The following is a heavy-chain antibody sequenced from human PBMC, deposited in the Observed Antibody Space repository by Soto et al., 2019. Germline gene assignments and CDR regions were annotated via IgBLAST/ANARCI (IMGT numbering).Heavy chain of an antibody. J-gene: IGHJ6*02. Sequence: SLGLGCAASRFSLSSYAMHLVRQDQGKGLEWVAVISYDGSNKYYADSVKGRFTISRDNSKNTLYLQMDSLRAEDTDVYYWARHFGVVHYGMDVWGQATTV. CDR2: ISYDGSNK. CDR3: ARHFGVVHYGMDV. CDR1: RFSLSSYA. V-gene: IGHV3-30-3*01. D-gene: IGHD3-3*01.